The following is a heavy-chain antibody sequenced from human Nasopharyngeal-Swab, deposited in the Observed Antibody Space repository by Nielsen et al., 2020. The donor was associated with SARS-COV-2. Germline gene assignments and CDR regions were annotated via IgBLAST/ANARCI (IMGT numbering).Heavy chain of an antibody. V-gene: IGHV3-7*01. CDR1: GFTFSTFW. Sequence: GGSLRLSCAASGFTFSTFWMSWVRQAPGKGLEWVANIRHDGGDENYVDSVKGRFIVSRDDAKNTLYLQMNSLRPEDTAVYYCARDPPPDIEVVSGVSNGMDVWGHGTTVIVSS. CDR2: IRHDGGDE. D-gene: IGHD2-15*01. CDR3: ARDPPPDIEVVSGVSNGMDV. J-gene: IGHJ6*02.